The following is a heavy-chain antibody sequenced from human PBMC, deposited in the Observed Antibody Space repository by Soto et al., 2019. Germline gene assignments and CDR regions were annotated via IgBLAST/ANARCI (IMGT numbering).Heavy chain of an antibody. CDR2: TYYRSRFFS. J-gene: IGHJ5*02. V-gene: IGHV6-1*01. D-gene: IGHD3-10*01. CDR1: GDSVSSYSAA. CDR3: VRDRYSSSGWFVH. Sequence: SQTLSLTCAISGDSVSSYSAAWNWIRQSPSGGLEWLGRTYYRSRFFSDYAESVKSRIIINPDTSKNQFSLQLKSVTPEDTAVYYCVRDRYSSSGWFVHWGQGPPVTVSS.